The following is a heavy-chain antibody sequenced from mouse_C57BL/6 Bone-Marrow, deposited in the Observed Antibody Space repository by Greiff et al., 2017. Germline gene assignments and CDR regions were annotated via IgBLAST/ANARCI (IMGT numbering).Heavy chain of an antibody. CDR1: GYTFTDYY. Sequence: EVKLMESGPELVKPGASVKISCKASGYTFTDYYMNWVKQNHGKSLEWIGDINPNNGGTSYNQEFKGKATLTVDKSSSTAYMELRSLTSEDSAVYYCARTCWDDYFDYWGQGTTLTVSS. CDR3: ARTCWDDYFDY. V-gene: IGHV1-26*01. CDR2: INPNNGGT. D-gene: IGHD4-1*01. J-gene: IGHJ2*01.